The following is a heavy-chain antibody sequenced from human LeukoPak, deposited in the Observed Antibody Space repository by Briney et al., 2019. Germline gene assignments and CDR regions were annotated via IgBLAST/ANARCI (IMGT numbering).Heavy chain of an antibody. D-gene: IGHD3-9*01. Sequence: ASVKVSCKASGNTFTTYDFNWVRQAPGQGFEWMGWMNPKTGRTGFAQKFRGRFTMTRNISINTAYLEVTNLRFEDTALYYCARGGDILSDSYIATAINNFDYWGQGTLVTVSS. CDR2: MNPKTGRT. V-gene: IGHV1-8*01. J-gene: IGHJ4*02. CDR1: GNTFTTYD. CDR3: ARGGDILSDSYIATAINNFDY.